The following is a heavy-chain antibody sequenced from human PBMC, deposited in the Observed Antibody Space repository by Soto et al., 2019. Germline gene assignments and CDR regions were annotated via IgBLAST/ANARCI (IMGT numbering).Heavy chain of an antibody. CDR2: IYDSGST. D-gene: IGHD4-17*01. V-gene: IGHV4-59*01. CDR1: GGSISSYY. Sequence: SETLSLTCTFSGGSISSYYWSWIRQPPGKGLEWIGYIYDSGSTNYNPYLKSRVTISVDTSKNQFSLKLSSVTAADTAVYYCAIGPSTVDAFDIWGQGTMVTVSS. CDR3: AIGPSTVDAFDI. J-gene: IGHJ3*02.